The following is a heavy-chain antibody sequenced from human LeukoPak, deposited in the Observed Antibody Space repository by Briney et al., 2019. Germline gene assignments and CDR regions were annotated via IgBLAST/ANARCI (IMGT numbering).Heavy chain of an antibody. V-gene: IGHV3-11*01. D-gene: IGHD6-19*01. J-gene: IGHJ4*02. CDR1: GFTFSDYH. CDR2: VSSSGSTI. Sequence: GGSLRLSCAASGFTFSDYHMSWIRQAPGKGLEWVSYVSSSGSTIYYADSVKGRFTISRDNAKNSLYLQMNSLRAEDTAVYYCARDSRIAVAGGFDYWGQGTLVTVSS. CDR3: ARDSRIAVAGGFDY.